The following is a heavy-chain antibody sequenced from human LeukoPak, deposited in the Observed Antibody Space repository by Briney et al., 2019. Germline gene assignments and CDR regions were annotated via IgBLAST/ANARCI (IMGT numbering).Heavy chain of an antibody. J-gene: IGHJ4*02. CDR3: ARELRIAAAGKSPFDY. CDR2: ISAYNGNR. Sequence: VASVKVSCKASGYTFTSYGISWVRQAPGPGLGEMGWISAYNGNRTYAQKPQGRVTLTTDASTSTAYMELRSLRSGDTAVYYCARELRIAAAGKSPFDYWGQGNLVTVSS. D-gene: IGHD6-13*01. CDR1: GYTFTSYG. V-gene: IGHV1-18*01.